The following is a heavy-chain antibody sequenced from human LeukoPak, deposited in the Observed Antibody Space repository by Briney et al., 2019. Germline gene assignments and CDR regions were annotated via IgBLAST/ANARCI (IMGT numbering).Heavy chain of an antibody. CDR3: ASKYDLDSSCYYPFDY. Sequence: GGSLRLSCAGSGFSFSSYPMHCIRQAPGKGLEYVSGISKSGGSTYYANSVKGRFTISRDNSKNKLYLQMGSLRAEDMAVYYCASKYDLDSSCYYPFDYWGQGTLVTVSS. CDR2: ISKSGGST. D-gene: IGHD3-22*01. V-gene: IGHV3-64*01. CDR1: GFSFSSYP. J-gene: IGHJ4*02.